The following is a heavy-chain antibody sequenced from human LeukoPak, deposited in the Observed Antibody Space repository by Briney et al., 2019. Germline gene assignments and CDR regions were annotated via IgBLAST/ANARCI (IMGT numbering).Heavy chain of an antibody. V-gene: IGHV4-59*08. J-gene: IGHJ4*02. CDR1: GGSFSGYY. CDR2: IYYSGST. CDR3: ARGKGYFDY. Sequence: PSQTLSLTCAVYGGSFSGYYWSWIRQPPGKGLEWIGYIYYSGSTKYNPSLKSRVTISVDTTKNQFSLKLRSVTAADTAFYYCARGKGYFDYWGQGTLVTVSS.